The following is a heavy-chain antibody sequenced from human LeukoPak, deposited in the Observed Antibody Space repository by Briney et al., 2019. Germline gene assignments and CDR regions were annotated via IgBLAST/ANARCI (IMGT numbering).Heavy chain of an antibody. Sequence: ASVKVSCKASGYTFTSYGISWVRQAPGQGLEWMGWISAYNGNTNYAQKLQGRVIMTTDTSTSTAYMELRSLRSDDTAVYYCAGSFGYSGYAGFDYWGQGTLVTVSS. D-gene: IGHD5-12*01. CDR3: AGSFGYSGYAGFDY. CDR1: GYTFTSYG. V-gene: IGHV1-18*01. CDR2: ISAYNGNT. J-gene: IGHJ4*02.